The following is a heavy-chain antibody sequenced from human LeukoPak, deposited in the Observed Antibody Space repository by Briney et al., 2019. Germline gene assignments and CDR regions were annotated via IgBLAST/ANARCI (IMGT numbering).Heavy chain of an antibody. CDR2: INPSGGST. D-gene: IGHD2-2*01. CDR3: ARGSFVVVPAAMGLGY. V-gene: IGHV1-46*01. J-gene: IGHJ4*02. Sequence: ASAKVSCKASGYTFTSYGISWVRQAPGQGLEWMGIINPSGGSTSYAQKFQGRVTMTRDTSTSTVYMELSSLRSEDTAVYYCARGSFVVVPAAMGLGYWGQGTLVTVSS. CDR1: GYTFTSYG.